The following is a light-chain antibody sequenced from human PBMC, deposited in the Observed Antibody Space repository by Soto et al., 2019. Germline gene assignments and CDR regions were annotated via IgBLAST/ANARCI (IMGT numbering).Light chain of an antibody. J-gene: IGKJ1*01. CDR2: AAS. CDR1: QGISNY. Sequence: DIQMTQSPSSLSASVGDRVTIACRASQGISNYIAWYQQKPGKVPKLLIYAASNLQSGVSSRLSGSGSGTDFTLTISSLQPEDVATYYCQKYNAAPLTFGQGTKVEIK. CDR3: QKYNAAPLT. V-gene: IGKV1-27*01.